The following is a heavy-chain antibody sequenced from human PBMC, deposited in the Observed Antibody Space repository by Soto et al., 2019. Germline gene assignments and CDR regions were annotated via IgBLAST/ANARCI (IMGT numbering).Heavy chain of an antibody. V-gene: IGHV4-59*08. Sequence: QSQTLSLTCTVSGGSISSYYWSWIRQPPGKGLEWIGYIYYSGSTNYNPSLKSRVTISVDTSRNQFSLKLSSVTAADTAVYYCARHIPNNYYDAFDIWGQGTMVTVSS. D-gene: IGHD3-10*01. CDR2: IYYSGST. CDR3: ARHIPNNYYDAFDI. J-gene: IGHJ3*02. CDR1: GGSISSYY.